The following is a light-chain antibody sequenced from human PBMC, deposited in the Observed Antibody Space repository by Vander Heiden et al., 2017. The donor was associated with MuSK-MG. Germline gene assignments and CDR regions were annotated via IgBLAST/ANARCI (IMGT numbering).Light chain of an antibody. CDR3: QQYGSSPQT. J-gene: IGKJ1*01. CDR1: QSVSSSY. V-gene: IGKV3-20*01. CDR2: GAS. Sequence: EIVLTQYPGTLSLSPGERATLSCRASQSVSSSYLAWYQQKPGHAPRLLIYGASSRATGIPDRFSGSGSGTDFTLTISRLEPEDFAVYYCQQYGSSPQTYGQGTKVEIK.